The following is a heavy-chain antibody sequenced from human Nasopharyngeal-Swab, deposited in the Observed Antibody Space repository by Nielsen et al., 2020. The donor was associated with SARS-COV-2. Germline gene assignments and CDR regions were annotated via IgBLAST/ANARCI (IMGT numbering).Heavy chain of an antibody. D-gene: IGHD6-13*01. Sequence: GPLRLSCAVYGGSFSGYYWSWIPQPPGKGLEWIGEINHSGSTNYNPSLKSRVTISVDTSKNQFSLKLSSVTAADTAVYYCARAIPSAAGRNRDSAFDIWGQGTMVTVSS. V-gene: IGHV4-34*01. CDR1: GGSFSGYY. J-gene: IGHJ3*02. CDR2: INHSGST. CDR3: ARAIPSAAGRNRDSAFDI.